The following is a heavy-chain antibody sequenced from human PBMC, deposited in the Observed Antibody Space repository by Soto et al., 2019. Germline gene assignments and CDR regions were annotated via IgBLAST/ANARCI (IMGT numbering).Heavy chain of an antibody. Sequence: SETLSLTCAVYGGSFSGYYWSWIRQPPGKGLEWIGEINHSGSTNYNPSLKSRVTISVDTSKNQFSLKLSSVTAADTAVYYCARVRRIAAAGTIDYYYGMDVWGQGTTVTVSS. CDR1: GGSFSGYY. V-gene: IGHV4-34*01. CDR2: INHSGST. J-gene: IGHJ6*02. CDR3: ARVRRIAAAGTIDYYYGMDV. D-gene: IGHD6-13*01.